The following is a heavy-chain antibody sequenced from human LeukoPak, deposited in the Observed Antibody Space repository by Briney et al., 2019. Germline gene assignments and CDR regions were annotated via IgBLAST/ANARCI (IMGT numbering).Heavy chain of an antibody. CDR1: GGSISSSDYY. D-gene: IGHD4-23*01. Sequence: SETLSLTCSVSGGSISSSDYYWGWIRQPPGERLEWLVTIHYSGNTYYNPSVQSRVIISVATSKTHFSLKLTSVTAPDTAVYYCARTVGTHPFDYWGPGILVTVSS. V-gene: IGHV4-39*02. CDR2: IHYSGNT. CDR3: ARTVGTHPFDY. J-gene: IGHJ4*02.